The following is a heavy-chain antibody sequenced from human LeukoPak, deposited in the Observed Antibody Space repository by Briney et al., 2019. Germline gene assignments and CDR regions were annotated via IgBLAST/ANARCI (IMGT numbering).Heavy chain of an antibody. J-gene: IGHJ5*02. D-gene: IGHD6-19*01. Sequence: KASETLSLTCAVYGGSFSGYYWSWIRQPPGKGLEWIGEINHSGSTNYNPSLKSRVTISVDTSKNQLSMKLSSVTAADTAVYYCAKGAGPPWFDPWGQGILVTVSS. CDR3: AKGAGPPWFDP. CDR2: INHSGST. CDR1: GGSFSGYY. V-gene: IGHV4-34*01.